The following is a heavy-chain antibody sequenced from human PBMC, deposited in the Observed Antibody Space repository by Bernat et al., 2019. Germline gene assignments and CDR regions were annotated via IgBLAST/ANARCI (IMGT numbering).Heavy chain of an antibody. CDR2: IYYSGST. CDR3: VRVHYGDEALYYFDY. J-gene: IGHJ4*02. V-gene: IGHV4-30-4*08. D-gene: IGHD4-17*01. CDR1: GFSLSTSGVG. Sequence: KESGPTLVTPTQTLTLTCTFSGFSLSTSGVGVGWIRQPPGKGLEWIGYIYYSGSTYYNPSLKSRVSISVDTSENQFSLKLSSVTAADTAVYYCVRVHYGDEALYYFDYWGQGALVTVSS.